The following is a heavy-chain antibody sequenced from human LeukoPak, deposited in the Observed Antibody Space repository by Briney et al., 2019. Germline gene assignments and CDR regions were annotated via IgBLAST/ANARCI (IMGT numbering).Heavy chain of an antibody. CDR2: IYYSGST. Sequence: SSETLSLTCTVSGGSISSSSYYWGWIRQPPGKGLEWIGSIYYSGSTYYNPSLKSRVTISVDMSKNQFSLKLSSVTAADTAVYYCARTVAGHRKFDYWGQGTLVTVSS. CDR3: ARTVAGHRKFDY. J-gene: IGHJ4*02. D-gene: IGHD6-19*01. CDR1: GGSISSSSYY. V-gene: IGHV4-39*07.